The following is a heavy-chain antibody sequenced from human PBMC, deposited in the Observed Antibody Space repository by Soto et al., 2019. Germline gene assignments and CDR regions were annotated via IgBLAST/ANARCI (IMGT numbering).Heavy chain of an antibody. V-gene: IGHV3-30*18. D-gene: IGHD2-15*01. CDR2: ISYDGSNK. CDR1: GFTFSSYG. J-gene: IGHJ4*02. CDR3: AKQYCSGGSCYFRGFDY. Sequence: QVQLVESGGGVVQPGRSLRLSCAASGFTFSSYGMHWVRQAPGKGLEWVAVISYDGSNKYHADSVKGRFTISRDNFKNTLYLQMNSLRAEDTAVYYCAKQYCSGGSCYFRGFDYWGQGALVTVSS.